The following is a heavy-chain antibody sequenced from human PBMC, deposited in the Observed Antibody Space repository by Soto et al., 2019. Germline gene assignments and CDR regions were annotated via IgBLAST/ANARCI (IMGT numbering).Heavy chain of an antibody. D-gene: IGHD5-12*01. V-gene: IGHV3-33*01. CDR1: GFTFSSYG. CDR2: IWFDGSNK. CDR3: ARDRGTGTLRGGYFDL. J-gene: IGHJ2*01. Sequence: QVQLVESGGGVVQPGRSLRLSCAASGFTFSSYGMHWVRQAPGKGLEWVALIWFDGSNKYYADSVKGRFTISRDNXEXXLYLQMNSLRAEDTAVYYCARDRGTGTLRGGYFDLWGRGTLVTVSS.